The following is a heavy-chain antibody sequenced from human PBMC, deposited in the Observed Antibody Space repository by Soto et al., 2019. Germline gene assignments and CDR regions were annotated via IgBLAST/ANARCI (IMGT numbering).Heavy chain of an antibody. Sequence: ASETLSLTCTVSGGSVSSGSYYWSWIRQPPGKGLEWIGYIYYSGSTNYNPSLESRVTISVDTSKNQFSLKLSSVTAADTAVYYCARVSLDRYCSGGICYPTFDYWGQGTLVTVSS. J-gene: IGHJ4*02. V-gene: IGHV4-61*01. CDR1: GGSVSSGSYY. D-gene: IGHD2-15*01. CDR3: ARVSLDRYCSGGICYPTFDY. CDR2: IYYSGST.